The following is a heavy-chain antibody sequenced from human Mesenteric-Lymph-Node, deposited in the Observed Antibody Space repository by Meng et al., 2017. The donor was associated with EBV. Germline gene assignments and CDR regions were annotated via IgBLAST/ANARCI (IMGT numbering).Heavy chain of an antibody. CDR3: ASRGDGIYSNYDWFDR. V-gene: IGHV4-34*01. D-gene: IGHD4-11*01. J-gene: IGHJ5*02. CDR2: INHSGVA. Sequence: QGNLHEWGHGLCKPSGTLSLTCGVYGGSFSGYYWSWIRQPPGKGLEWIGEINHSGVASYNPSLRSRVTISLDTSKNQFSLKLNSVTAADTAVYYCASRGDGIYSNYDWFDRWGQGTLVTVSS. CDR1: GGSFSGYY.